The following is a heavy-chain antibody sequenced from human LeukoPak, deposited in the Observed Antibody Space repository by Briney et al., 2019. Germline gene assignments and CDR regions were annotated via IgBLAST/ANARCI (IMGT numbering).Heavy chain of an antibody. J-gene: IGHJ4*02. D-gene: IGHD3-22*01. CDR1: GFTVDSNY. CDR2: IYTGGNT. V-gene: IGHV3-53*01. CDR3: ARDDDSGYYDYFDY. Sequence: GGSLRLSCAASGFTVDSNYLSWVRQAPGKGLEWVSTIYTGGNTYYAASVKGRFTISRDFSKNTVFLHMNSLRAEDTAMYYCARDDDSGYYDYFDYWGQGALVTVSS.